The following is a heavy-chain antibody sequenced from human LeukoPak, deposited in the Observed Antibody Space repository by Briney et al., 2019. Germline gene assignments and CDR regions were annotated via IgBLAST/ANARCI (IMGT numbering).Heavy chain of an antibody. J-gene: IGHJ6*02. CDR3: EKDSHLDV. CDR1: GGSLSGYY. CDR2: INHSGST. V-gene: IGHV4-34*01. D-gene: IGHD2-15*01. Sequence: PSETLSLTCAVYGGSLSGYYWSWIRQPPGKGLEWIGEINHSGSTNYNPSLKSRVTISVDTSKNQFSLKLSSVTAADTAVYYCEKDSHLDVWGQGTTVTVSS.